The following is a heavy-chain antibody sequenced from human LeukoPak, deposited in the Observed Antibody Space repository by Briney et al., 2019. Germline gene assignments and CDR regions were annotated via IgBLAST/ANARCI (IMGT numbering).Heavy chain of an antibody. J-gene: IGHJ4*02. CDR3: AREGPEDIYSYSPVYYFDY. D-gene: IGHD5-18*01. V-gene: IGHV4-30-4*01. CDR1: GGSISSGDYY. Sequence: SETLSLTCTVSGGSISSGDYYWSWIRQPPGKGLEWIGYIYYSGSTYYNPSLKSRVTISVDTSKNQFSLKLSSVTAADTAVYYCAREGPEDIYSYSPVYYFDYWGQGTLVTVSS. CDR2: IYYSGST.